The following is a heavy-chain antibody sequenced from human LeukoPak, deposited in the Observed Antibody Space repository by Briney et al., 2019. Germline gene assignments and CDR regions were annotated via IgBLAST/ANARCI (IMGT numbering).Heavy chain of an antibody. Sequence: GGSLRLSCAASGFTFSSYGVSWVRQAPGKGLEWVSAISGSGGSTYYADSVKGRFTISRDNSKNTLYLQMNSLRAEDTAVYYCAKTPVATGYFDYWGQGTLVTVSS. CDR3: AKTPVATGYFDY. V-gene: IGHV3-23*01. J-gene: IGHJ4*02. D-gene: IGHD5-12*01. CDR2: ISGSGGST. CDR1: GFTFSSYG.